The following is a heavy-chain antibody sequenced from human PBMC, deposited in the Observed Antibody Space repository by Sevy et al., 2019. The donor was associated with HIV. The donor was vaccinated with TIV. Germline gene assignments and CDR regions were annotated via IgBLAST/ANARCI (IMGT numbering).Heavy chain of an antibody. V-gene: IGHV3-23*01. Sequence: GESLRISCAASGFTFSKYSMSWVRQPPGKGLEWVSTLSFGCGEINYADSVKGRYTISRDNSKSSVYLQMNNLRPEDTAVYYCAREGCTKPHDYWGQGTLVTVSS. J-gene: IGHJ4*02. CDR2: LSFGCGEI. D-gene: IGHD2-8*01. CDR3: AREGCTKPHDY. CDR1: GFTFSKYS.